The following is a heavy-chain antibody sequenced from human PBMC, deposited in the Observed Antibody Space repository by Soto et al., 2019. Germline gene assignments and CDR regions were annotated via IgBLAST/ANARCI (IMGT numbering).Heavy chain of an antibody. J-gene: IGHJ5*02. CDR3: ARDLNYYGSGSSRRGFDP. Sequence: SETLSLTCTVSGGSISSGGYYWSWIRQHPGKGLEWIGYIYYSGSTYYNPSLKSRVTISVDTSKNQFSLKLSSATAADTAVYYCARDLNYYGSGSSRRGFDPWGQGTLVTVSS. V-gene: IGHV4-31*03. D-gene: IGHD3-10*01. CDR2: IYYSGST. CDR1: GGSISSGGYY.